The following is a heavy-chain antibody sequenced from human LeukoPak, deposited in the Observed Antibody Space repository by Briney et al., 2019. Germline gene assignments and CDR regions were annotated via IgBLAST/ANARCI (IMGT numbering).Heavy chain of an antibody. V-gene: IGHV4-59*01. CDR2: ISYSGST. J-gene: IGHJ5*02. Sequence: WETLSLTCTVSGGSISSYYWSWIRQPPGRGLEWIGYISYSGSTNFNPSLKSRVTISVDTSKNQFSLKLSSVTAADTAVYYCAREGTAGTNLNWFDPWGQGTLVTVSS. CDR1: GGSISSYY. D-gene: IGHD1-1*01. CDR3: AREGTAGTNLNWFDP.